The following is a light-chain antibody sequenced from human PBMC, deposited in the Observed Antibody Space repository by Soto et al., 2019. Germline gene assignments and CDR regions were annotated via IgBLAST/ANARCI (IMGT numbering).Light chain of an antibody. CDR2: EGS. J-gene: IGLJ3*02. Sequence: QSALTQPASVSGSPGQSITISCTGTSSDVGSYNLVSWYQQHPGKAPKLMIYEGSKRRSGVSNRFSGSKSGKTASLTISGLQAEDEAEYYCCSYAGSRVFGGGTKRTVL. CDR3: CSYAGSRV. V-gene: IGLV2-23*01. CDR1: SSDVGSYNL.